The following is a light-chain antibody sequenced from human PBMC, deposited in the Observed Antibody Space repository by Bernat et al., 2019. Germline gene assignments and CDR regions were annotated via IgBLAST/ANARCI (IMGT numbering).Light chain of an antibody. CDR1: QSVTSY. V-gene: IGKV3-20*01. CDR3: QQYGSSPLT. J-gene: IGKJ4*01. Sequence: EIVLTQSPGTLSLSPWQRATLSCRASQSVTSYLAWYPQKPGQAPRLLIYGASTRATGIPDRFGASGSGTDFTLIISSLEPEDFAVYYCQQYGSSPLTFGGGTQVEIK. CDR2: GAS.